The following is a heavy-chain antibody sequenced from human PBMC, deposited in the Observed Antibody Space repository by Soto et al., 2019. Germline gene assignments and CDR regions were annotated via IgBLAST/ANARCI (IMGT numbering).Heavy chain of an antibody. J-gene: IGHJ6*02. CDR2: ISAYNGNT. CDR3: ARYGYSSSWSVYYYYGMDV. D-gene: IGHD6-13*01. CDR1: GYTFTSYA. Sequence: ASVKVSCKASGYTFTSYAMHWVRQAPGQRLEWMGWISAYNGNTKYSQKFQGRVTITTDTSTSTAYMELRSLRSDDTAVYYCARYGYSSSWSVYYYYGMDVWGQGTTVTVSS. V-gene: IGHV1-3*01.